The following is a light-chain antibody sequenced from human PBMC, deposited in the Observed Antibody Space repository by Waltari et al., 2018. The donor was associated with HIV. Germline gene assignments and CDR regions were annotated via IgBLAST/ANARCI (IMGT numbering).Light chain of an antibody. CDR1: SSDFSRYDR. Sequence: QSALTQPPSVSGSPGQSVTISCTETSSDFSRYDRVSWYQQSPGTAPKLMIYEVSNRPSGVPDRFSGSKSGNTASLTISRLQPEDEADYYCSSYTTRSTWVFGGGTKVTVL. CDR2: EVS. J-gene: IGLJ2*01. V-gene: IGLV2-18*02. CDR3: SSYTTRSTWV.